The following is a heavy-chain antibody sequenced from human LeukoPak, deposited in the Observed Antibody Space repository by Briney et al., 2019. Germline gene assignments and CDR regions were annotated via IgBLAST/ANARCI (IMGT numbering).Heavy chain of an antibody. CDR1: GFTFSSDA. Sequence: GGSLRLSCAASGFTFSSDAMRWVRQAPGKGLEWVSAISSSGSTIYYADSVKGRFTISRDNAKNSLYLQMNSLRAEDTAVYYCARKGYSSSWYYYYYMDVWGKGTTVTVSS. V-gene: IGHV3-48*04. D-gene: IGHD6-13*01. CDR2: ISSSGSTI. J-gene: IGHJ6*03. CDR3: ARKGYSSSWYYYYYMDV.